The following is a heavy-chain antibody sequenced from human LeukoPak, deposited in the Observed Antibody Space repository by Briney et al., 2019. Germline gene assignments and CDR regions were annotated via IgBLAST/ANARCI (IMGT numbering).Heavy chain of an antibody. J-gene: IGHJ4*02. CDR2: INSDGSTT. CDR3: GRGGAAAVFDY. CDR1: GFSLSSYW. D-gene: IGHD6-13*01. Sequence: PGGSLRLSCAASGFSLSSYWMHWVRQAAGKGLVWVSRINSDGSTTTYADSVKGRFTISRDNARNTLYLQMSSLRAEDTAVYYCGRGGAAAVFDYWGQGTLVTVSS. V-gene: IGHV3-74*01.